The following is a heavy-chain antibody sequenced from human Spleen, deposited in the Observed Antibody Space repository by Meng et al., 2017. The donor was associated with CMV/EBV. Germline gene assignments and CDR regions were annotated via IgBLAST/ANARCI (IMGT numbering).Heavy chain of an antibody. CDR3: LRSPHSLISDY. Sequence: GESLKISCVASGFIFSDYGLHWVRQTPGKGLEWVAYISHDGRDKYYGDSVTGRFTISRDNSRNTLYLQMNNLGPEDTAIYYCLRSPHSLISDYWGQGTQVTVSS. CDR2: ISHDGRDK. J-gene: IGHJ4*02. V-gene: IGHV3-30*03. CDR1: GFIFSDYG.